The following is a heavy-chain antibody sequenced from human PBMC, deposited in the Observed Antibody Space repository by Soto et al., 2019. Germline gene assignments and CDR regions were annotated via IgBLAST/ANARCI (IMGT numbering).Heavy chain of an antibody. CDR3: ARRRVRGYDSSTNDY. V-gene: IGHV1-46*03. CDR1: GYTFTSYY. Sequence: DSVKASCRASGYTFTSYYMHWVRQAHRQGLEWMGIINPSGGSTSYAQKFQGRVTMTRDTSTSTVYMELSSLRSEDTAVYYCARRRVRGYDSSTNDYWGQATLVTVSS. J-gene: IGHJ4*02. CDR2: INPSGGST. D-gene: IGHD5-12*01.